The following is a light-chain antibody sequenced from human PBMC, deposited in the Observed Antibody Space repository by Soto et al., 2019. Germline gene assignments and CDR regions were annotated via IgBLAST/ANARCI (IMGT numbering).Light chain of an antibody. CDR1: SSDVGSYNL. CDR3: CSYAGSNYV. J-gene: IGLJ1*01. V-gene: IGLV2-23*01. Sequence: QSVLTQPASVSGSPGRWITISCTGTSSDVGSYNLVSWYQQHPGKAPKLMIYEGSKRPSGVSNRFSGSKSGNTASLTISGLQAEDEADYYCCSYAGSNYVFGTGTKVTVL. CDR2: EGS.